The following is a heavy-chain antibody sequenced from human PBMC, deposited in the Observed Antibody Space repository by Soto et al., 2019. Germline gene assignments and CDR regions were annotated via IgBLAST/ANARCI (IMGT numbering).Heavy chain of an antibody. V-gene: IGHV1-69*08. CDR1: GGTFSSYT. CDR3: AKDYGGQDGDY. CDR2: IIPILGIA. D-gene: IGHD4-17*01. J-gene: IGHJ4*02. Sequence: QVQLVQSGAEVKKPGSSVKVSCKASGGTFSSYTISWVRQAPGQGLEWMGRIIPILGIANYAQKFQGRVTITADKSTSTAYLELSSLRSEDTALYSCAKDYGGQDGDYWGQGTLVTVSS.